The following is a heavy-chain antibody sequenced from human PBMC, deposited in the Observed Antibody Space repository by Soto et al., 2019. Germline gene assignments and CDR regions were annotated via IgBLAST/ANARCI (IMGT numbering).Heavy chain of an antibody. CDR3: ARTRNTAMVLFDY. CDR2: IIPIFGTA. V-gene: IGHV1-69*01. Sequence: KVSCKASGGTFSSYAISWVRQAPGQGLEWMGGIIPIFGTANYAQKFQGRVTITADESTSTAYMELSSLRSEDTAVYYCARTRNTAMVLFDYWGQGTLVTVSS. D-gene: IGHD5-18*01. CDR1: GGTFSSYA. J-gene: IGHJ4*02.